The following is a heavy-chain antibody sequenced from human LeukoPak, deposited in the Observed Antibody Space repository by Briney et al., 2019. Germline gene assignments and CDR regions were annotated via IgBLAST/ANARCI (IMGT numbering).Heavy chain of an antibody. Sequence: SETLSLTCTVSGGSISSGDYYWSWIRQPPGTGLEWIGYIYYSGSTYYNPSLKSRVTISVDTSKNQFSLKLSSVTAADTAVYYCARVGDYGSGSYLDYWGQGTLVTVSS. CDR1: GGSISSGDYY. CDR2: IYYSGST. J-gene: IGHJ4*02. D-gene: IGHD3-10*01. CDR3: ARVGDYGSGSYLDY. V-gene: IGHV4-30-4*01.